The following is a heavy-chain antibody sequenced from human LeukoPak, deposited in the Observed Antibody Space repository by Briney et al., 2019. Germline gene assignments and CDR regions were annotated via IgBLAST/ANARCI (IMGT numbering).Heavy chain of an antibody. J-gene: IGHJ5*02. CDR3: ARERTMVRGMSWFDP. V-gene: IGHV4-39*07. CDR1: GGSISSSIYY. D-gene: IGHD3-10*01. Sequence: SETLSLTCIVSGGSISSSIYYWAWVRQPPGKGLEWIGTVFYNGATQYSPSLRCRVTISIDTSTNQFSLKLTSVTAADTALYYCARERTMVRGMSWFDPWGQGTRVTVSS. CDR2: VFYNGAT.